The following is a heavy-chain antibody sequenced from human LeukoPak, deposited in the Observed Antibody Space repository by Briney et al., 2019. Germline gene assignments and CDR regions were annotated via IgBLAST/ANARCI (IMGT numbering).Heavy chain of an antibody. CDR3: ARGSAAAGNFDY. J-gene: IGHJ4*02. Sequence: SETLSLTCAVSGGSISSNNWWIWVRQSPEKGLEWIGEIYHDGSTNYNPSLKSRVTISMDKSKNQLSLKLNFVTAADTAVYYCARGSAAAGNFDYWGQGTLVTVSS. CDR2: IYHDGST. D-gene: IGHD6-13*01. CDR1: GGSISSNNW. V-gene: IGHV4-4*02.